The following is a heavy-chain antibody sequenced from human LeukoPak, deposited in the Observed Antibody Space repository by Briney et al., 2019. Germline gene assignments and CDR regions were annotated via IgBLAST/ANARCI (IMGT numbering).Heavy chain of an antibody. Sequence: SQTLSLTCTVSGGSISSGSYYWSWIRQPAGKGLEWIGRIYTSGSTNYNPSLKSRVTISVDTSKNQFSLKLGSVTAADTAVYYCARAPDYYDSNGLDYWGQGTLVTVSS. CDR3: ARAPDYYDSNGLDY. D-gene: IGHD3-22*01. CDR2: IYTSGST. J-gene: IGHJ4*02. V-gene: IGHV4-61*02. CDR1: GGSISSGSYY.